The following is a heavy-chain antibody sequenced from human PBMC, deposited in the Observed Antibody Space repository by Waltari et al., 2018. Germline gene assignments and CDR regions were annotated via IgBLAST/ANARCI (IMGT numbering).Heavy chain of an antibody. Sequence: VLLLQSGAAVKKPGTTVKISCKVPAFTITNYYIHWVQEAPGKGLHWMGLVDPEDGEAIYSENFQGRVTMTADTSTDTVYMQLSSLTSDDTAIYYCATGLEDSDSASRPFDVWGQGTMVTVSS. D-gene: IGHD1-26*01. CDR1: AFTITNYY. V-gene: IGHV1-69-2*01. CDR2: VDPEDGEA. CDR3: ATGLEDSDSASRPFDV. J-gene: IGHJ3*01.